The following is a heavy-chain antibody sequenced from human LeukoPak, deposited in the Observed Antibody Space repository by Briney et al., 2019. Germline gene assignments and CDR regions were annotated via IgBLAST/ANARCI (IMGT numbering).Heavy chain of an antibody. D-gene: IGHD6-13*01. CDR1: GFTFSSYG. J-gene: IGHJ4*02. CDR2: ISYDGSNK. V-gene: IGHV3-30*18. Sequence: PGGSLRLSFAASGFTFSSYGMHWVRQAPGKGLEWVAVISYDGSNKYYADSVKGRFTISRDNSKNTLYLQMNSLRAEDTAVYYCAKGLISIAAAGTVDYWGQGTLVTVSS. CDR3: AKGLISIAAAGTVDY.